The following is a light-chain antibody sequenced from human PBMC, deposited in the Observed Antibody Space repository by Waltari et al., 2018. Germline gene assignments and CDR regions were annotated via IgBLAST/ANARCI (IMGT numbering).Light chain of an antibody. CDR1: QSVGRA. CDR2: GAS. J-gene: IGKJ1*01. Sequence: EIVLTQSPGTLSLSPGERATLSCWASQSVGRALAWYQQKRGQAPRVLIYGASTRASGIPDRFSGSGSGTDFSLTINRLEPEDFAVYYCQHYVRLPVTFGQGTKVEIK. V-gene: IGKV3-20*01. CDR3: QHYVRLPVT.